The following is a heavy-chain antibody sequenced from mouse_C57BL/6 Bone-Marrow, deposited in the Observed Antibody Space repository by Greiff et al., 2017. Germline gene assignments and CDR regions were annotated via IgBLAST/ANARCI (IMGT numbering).Heavy chain of an antibody. CDR3: ARERGWLFDY. J-gene: IGHJ2*01. CDR2: IYPRSGNT. V-gene: IGHV1-81*01. D-gene: IGHD2-3*01. Sequence: QVQLKQSGAELARPGASVKLSCKASGYTFTSYGISWVKQRTGQGLEWIGEIYPRSGNTYYNEKFKGKATLTADKSSSTAYMELRSLTSEDAAVYFCARERGWLFDYWGQGTTLTVSS. CDR1: GYTFTSYG.